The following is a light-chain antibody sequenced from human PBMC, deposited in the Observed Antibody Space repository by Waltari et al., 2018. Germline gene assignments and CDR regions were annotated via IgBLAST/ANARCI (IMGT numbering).Light chain of an antibody. V-gene: IGKV3-20*01. CDR3: QKYGTLPAT. CDR2: DAS. J-gene: IGKJ1*01. CDR1: QSVSRT. Sequence: EIVLTQSPGTLSLSPGERDTLSCRASQSVSRTLAWYQQKPGQATRLLIYDASSRATGIPDRFSGSGSGTDFSLTISRLEPEDFXVYYCQKYGTLPATFGQGTKVEIK.